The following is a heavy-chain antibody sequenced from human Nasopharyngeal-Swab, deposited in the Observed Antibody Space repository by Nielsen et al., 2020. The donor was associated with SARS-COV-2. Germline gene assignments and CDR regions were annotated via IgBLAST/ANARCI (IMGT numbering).Heavy chain of an antibody. CDR2: IYYSGST. Sequence: SETLFLTCTVSGGSISSSSYYWGWIRQPPGKGLEWIGSIYYSGSTYYNPSLKSRVTISVDTSKNQFSLKLSSVTAADTAVYYCASGVAAITMIVVVIRATWFDPWGQGTLVTVSS. V-gene: IGHV4-39*01. J-gene: IGHJ5*02. CDR1: GGSISSSSYY. D-gene: IGHD3-22*01. CDR3: ASGVAAITMIVVVIRATWFDP.